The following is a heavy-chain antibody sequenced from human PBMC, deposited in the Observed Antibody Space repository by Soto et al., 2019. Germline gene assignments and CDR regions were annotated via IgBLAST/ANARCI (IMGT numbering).Heavy chain of an antibody. V-gene: IGHV1-46*01. CDR2: INPSGGST. CDR3: ARNRVEGPFWSGPLNT. Sequence: GASVKVSCKASGYTFTSYYMHWVRQAPGQGLEWMGIINPSGGSTSYAQKFQGRVTMTRDTSTSTVYMELSSVTAADTAVYYCARNRVEGPFWSGPLNTWGQGTLVTVSS. J-gene: IGHJ5*02. D-gene: IGHD3-3*01. CDR1: GYTFTSYY.